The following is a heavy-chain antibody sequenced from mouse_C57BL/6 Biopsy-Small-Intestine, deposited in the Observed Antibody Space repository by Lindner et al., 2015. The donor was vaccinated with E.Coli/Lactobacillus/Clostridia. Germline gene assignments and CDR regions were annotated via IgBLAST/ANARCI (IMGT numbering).Heavy chain of an antibody. D-gene: IGHD2-3*01. CDR2: IYPGDGDT. Sequence: VQLQESGPELVKPGASVKISCKASGYAFSSSWMNWVKQRPGKGLEWIGRIYPGDGDTNYNGKFKGKATLTADKSSSTAYMQLSSLTSEDSAVYFCASNYDWFAYWGQGTLVTVS. V-gene: IGHV1-82*01. CDR3: ASNYDWFAY. J-gene: IGHJ3*01. CDR1: GYAFSSSW.